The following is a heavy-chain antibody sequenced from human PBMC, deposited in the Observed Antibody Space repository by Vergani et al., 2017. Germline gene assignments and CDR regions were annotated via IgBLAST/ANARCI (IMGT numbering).Heavy chain of an antibody. CDR3: ARDYMIVGVDY. CDR1: GFTFSSYS. V-gene: IGHV3-21*01. CDR2: ISSSSSYI. J-gene: IGHJ4*02. D-gene: IGHD3-22*01. Sequence: EVQLVESGGGLVKPGGSLRLSCAASGFTFSSYSMNWVRQAPGKGLEWVSSISSSSSYIYYADSVKGRFTISRDNAKNSLYLQMNSLRAEDTAVYYCARDYMIVGVDYWGQGTLVTVSS.